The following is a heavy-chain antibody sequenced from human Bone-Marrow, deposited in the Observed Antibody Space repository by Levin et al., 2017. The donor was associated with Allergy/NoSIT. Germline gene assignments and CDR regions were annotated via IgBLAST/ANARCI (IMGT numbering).Heavy chain of an antibody. J-gene: IGHJ6*02. CDR2: ISSSISYI. CDR1: GFTFSSYS. V-gene: IGHV3-21*01. CDR3: ARVADYYYYGMDV. Sequence: SGGSLRLSCAASGFTFSSYSMNWVRQAPGKGLEWVSFISSSISYIYYADSVKGRFTISRDNAKNSLYLQMNSLRAEDTAVYYCARVADYYYYGMDVWGQGTTVTVSS.